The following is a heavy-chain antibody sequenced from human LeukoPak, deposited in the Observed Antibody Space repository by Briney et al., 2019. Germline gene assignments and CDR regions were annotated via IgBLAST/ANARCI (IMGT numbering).Heavy chain of an antibody. CDR2: MFPDGRT. CDR3: ARTNPVYGDYDY. Sequence: PGGSLRLSCIVSGFSVNDNYMSWVRQAPGKGLQWVSVMFPDGRTFYGDSVRGRFTISRDLARNTLLLQMHSLRADDTAVHYCARTNPVYGDYDYWGQGTLVTVSS. CDR1: GFSVNDNY. J-gene: IGHJ4*02. V-gene: IGHV3-53*01. D-gene: IGHD4-17*01.